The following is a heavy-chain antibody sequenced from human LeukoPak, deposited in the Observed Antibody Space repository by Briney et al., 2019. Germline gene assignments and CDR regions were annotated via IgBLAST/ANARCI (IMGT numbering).Heavy chain of an antibody. Sequence: GSSVKVSCKASGGSFTFTSHAISWVRQAPGQGLEWMGGIIPIYGSGNYAQKFQGRVTITSDESTRTVYMELSSLRPEDSAVHYCAGFFYDNSGDAFDIWGQGTMVTVSS. J-gene: IGHJ3*02. CDR2: IIPIYGSG. D-gene: IGHD3-22*01. V-gene: IGHV1-69*01. CDR3: AGFFYDNSGDAFDI. CDR1: GGSFTFTSHA.